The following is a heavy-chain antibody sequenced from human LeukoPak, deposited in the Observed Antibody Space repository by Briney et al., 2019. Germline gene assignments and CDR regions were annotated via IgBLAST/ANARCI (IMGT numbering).Heavy chain of an antibody. V-gene: IGHV3-48*04. CDR1: GFTFSSYS. CDR2: ISSSGSTI. Sequence: GGSLRLSCAASGFTFSSYSMNWVRQAPGKGLEWVSYISSSGSTIYYADSVKGRFTISRDNAKNSLYLQMNSLRAEDTAVYYCARDMNYSGYDFADYWGQGTLVTVSS. CDR3: ARDMNYSGYDFADY. J-gene: IGHJ4*02. D-gene: IGHD5-12*01.